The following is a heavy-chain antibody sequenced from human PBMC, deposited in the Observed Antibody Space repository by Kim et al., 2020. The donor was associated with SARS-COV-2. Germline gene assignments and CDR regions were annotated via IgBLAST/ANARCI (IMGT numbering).Heavy chain of an antibody. J-gene: IGHJ4*02. CDR3: ARQKAMAHFDY. CDR1: GGSISSSSYY. D-gene: IGHD5-18*01. Sequence: SETLSLTCTVSGGSISSSSYYWGWIRQPPGKGLEWIGSIYYSGSTYYNPSLKSRVTISVDTSKNQFSLKLSSVTAADTAVYYCARQKAMAHFDYWGQGTLVTVSS. CDR2: IYYSGST. V-gene: IGHV4-39*01.